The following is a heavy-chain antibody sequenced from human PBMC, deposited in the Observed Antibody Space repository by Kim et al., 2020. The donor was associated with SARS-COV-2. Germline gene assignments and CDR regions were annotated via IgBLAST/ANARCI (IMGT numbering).Heavy chain of an antibody. V-gene: IGHV4-34*01. CDR1: GGSFSGYY. D-gene: IGHD3-10*01. CDR2: INHSGST. J-gene: IGHJ4*02. Sequence: SETLSLTCAVYGGSFSGYYWSWIRQPPGKGLEWVGEINHSGSTNYNPSLKSRVTISVDTSKNQFSLKLSSVTAADTAVYYCARGGSPPRRTYYYGSGSLDNFDYWGQGTLVTVSS. CDR3: ARGGSPPRRTYYYGSGSLDNFDY.